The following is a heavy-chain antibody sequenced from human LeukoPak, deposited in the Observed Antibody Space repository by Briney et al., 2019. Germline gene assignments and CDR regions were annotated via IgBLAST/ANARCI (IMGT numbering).Heavy chain of an antibody. CDR2: IYPGDSDT. V-gene: IGHV5-51*01. Sequence: GESLKISCKGSGYSFTSYWIGWVRQMPGKGLEWMWIIYPGDSDTRYSPSFQGQVTISADKSISTAYLQWSSLKASDTAMYYCARHRIAVAGSYYYYYMDVWGKGTTVTVSS. CDR1: GYSFTSYW. CDR3: ARHRIAVAGSYYYYYMDV. D-gene: IGHD6-19*01. J-gene: IGHJ6*03.